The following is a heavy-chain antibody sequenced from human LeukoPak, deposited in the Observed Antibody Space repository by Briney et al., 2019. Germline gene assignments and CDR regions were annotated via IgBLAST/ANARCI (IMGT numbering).Heavy chain of an antibody. D-gene: IGHD6-13*01. CDR2: IYTSGST. CDR3: AGTFSIAAAGTPVDY. CDR1: GGSISSYY. J-gene: IGHJ4*02. Sequence: PSETLSLTCTVSGGSISSYYWSWIRQPAGKGLEWIGRIYTSGSTNYNPSLKSRVTMSVDTSKNQFSLKLSSVTAADTAVYYCAGTFSIAAAGTPVDYWGPGTLVTVSS. V-gene: IGHV4-4*07.